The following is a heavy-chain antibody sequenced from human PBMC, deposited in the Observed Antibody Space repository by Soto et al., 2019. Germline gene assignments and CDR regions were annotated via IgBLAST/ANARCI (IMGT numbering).Heavy chain of an antibody. CDR2: ISSSSSTI. J-gene: IGHJ6*02. Sequence: PGGSLRLSCAASGFTFSSYSMNWVRQAPGKGLEWVSYISSSSSTIYYADSVKGRFTISRDNAKNSLCLQMNSLRDEDTAVYYCAGEVGATDYYYGMDVWGQGTTVTVSS. CDR3: AGEVGATDYYYGMDV. CDR1: GFTFSSYS. D-gene: IGHD1-26*01. V-gene: IGHV3-48*02.